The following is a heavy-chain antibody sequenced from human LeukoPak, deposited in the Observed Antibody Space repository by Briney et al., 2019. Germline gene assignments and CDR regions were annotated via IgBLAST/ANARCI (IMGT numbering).Heavy chain of an antibody. Sequence: GGSLRLSCAASGFTFSNYAMHWVRQAPGKGLEWVAATSHDEGNKYYADSVKGRFTISRDNSRNTLYLEVNSLRTDDTAVYYCARGPGLAMGKGYFDYYGQGTLVTVSS. V-gene: IGHV3-30-3*01. CDR1: GFTFSNYA. CDR3: ARGPGLAMGKGYFDY. CDR2: TSHDEGNK. J-gene: IGHJ4*02. D-gene: IGHD5-18*01.